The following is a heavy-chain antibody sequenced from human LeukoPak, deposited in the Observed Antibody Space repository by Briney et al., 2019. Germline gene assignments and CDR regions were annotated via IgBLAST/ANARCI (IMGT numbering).Heavy chain of an antibody. Sequence: GTSVKVSCKASGGTFSSYAISWVRQAPGQGLEWMGRIIPIFGTANYAQKFQGRVTITTDESTSTAYMELSSLRSEDTAVYYCASEEAGGYDSGYFDYWGQGTLVTVSS. D-gene: IGHD5-12*01. J-gene: IGHJ4*02. CDR1: GGTFSSYA. CDR3: ASEEAGGYDSGYFDY. CDR2: IIPIFGTA. V-gene: IGHV1-69*05.